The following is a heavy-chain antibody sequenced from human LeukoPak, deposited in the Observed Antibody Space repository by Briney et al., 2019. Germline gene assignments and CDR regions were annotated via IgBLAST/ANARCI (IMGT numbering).Heavy chain of an antibody. CDR1: GGSISSGGYY. CDR2: IYYSGRT. CDR3: ARDPVLRYFDWSRTCCYYGMDV. Sequence: SQTLFLTCTVSGGSISSGGYYWSWIRQHPGKGLEWIGYIYYSGRTYYNPTLKSRVTISVDTSKNQFSLKLSSVTAADTAVYYCARDPVLRYFDWSRTCCYYGMDVWGQGTTVTVSS. V-gene: IGHV4-31*03. D-gene: IGHD3-9*01. J-gene: IGHJ6*02.